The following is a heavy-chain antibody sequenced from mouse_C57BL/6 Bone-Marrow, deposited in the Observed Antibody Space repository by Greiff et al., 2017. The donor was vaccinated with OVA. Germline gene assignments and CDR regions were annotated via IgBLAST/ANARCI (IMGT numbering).Heavy chain of an antibody. CDR1: GFTFSDYY. CDR2: VSNGGGST. D-gene: IGHD6-5*01. Sequence: EVKLMESGGGLVQPGGSLKLSCAASGFTFSDYYMYWVRQTPEKRLEWVAYVSNGGGSTYYPDTVKGRFTISRDNAKNTLYLQMSRLKSEDTAMYYCARYAPYAMDYWGQGTSVTVSS. J-gene: IGHJ4*01. V-gene: IGHV5-12*01. CDR3: ARYAPYAMDY.